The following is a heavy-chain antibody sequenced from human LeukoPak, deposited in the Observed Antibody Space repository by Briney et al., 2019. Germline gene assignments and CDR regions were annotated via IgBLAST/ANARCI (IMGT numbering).Heavy chain of an antibody. D-gene: IGHD1-26*01. J-gene: IGHJ4*02. Sequence: PSETLSLTCTVSGGSISSYYWSWIRQPAGKGLEWIGRIYTSGSTNYHPSLMSRATMSVDTSKNQFSLNLSSVTAADTAVYYCAREGSYRPLDYWGQGTLVTVSS. CDR1: GGSISSYY. CDR3: AREGSYRPLDY. V-gene: IGHV4-4*07. CDR2: IYTSGST.